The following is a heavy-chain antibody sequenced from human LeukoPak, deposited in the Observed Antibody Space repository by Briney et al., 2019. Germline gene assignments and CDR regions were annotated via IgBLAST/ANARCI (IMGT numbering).Heavy chain of an antibody. Sequence: SETLSLTCTVPGGSISSTGYYWGWVRQPPGKGLEWIGSMYYRGTTYHNAFLKSRVTISVDTSKNQFSLKLSSVTAADTAVYYCARELEGFGGHGWFDPWGQGTLVTVSS. V-gene: IGHV4-39*07. CDR1: GGSISSTGYY. CDR3: ARELEGFGGHGWFDP. J-gene: IGHJ5*02. CDR2: MYYRGTT. D-gene: IGHD3-10*01.